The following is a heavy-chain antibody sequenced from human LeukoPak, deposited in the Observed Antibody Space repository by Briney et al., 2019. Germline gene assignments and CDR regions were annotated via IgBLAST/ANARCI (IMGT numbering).Heavy chain of an antibody. Sequence: SETLSLTCIVSGGSIGTYYWSWIRQSPGKGLEWIGNIYVTGSTRYNPYLQSRVTISVDTSRNQFFLKMSSVTAADTAVYYCARHIGGGIEDMDVWGTGTKVTASS. J-gene: IGHJ6*03. D-gene: IGHD3-16*02. CDR3: ARHIGGGIEDMDV. CDR1: GGSIGTYY. V-gene: IGHV4-59*08. CDR2: IYVTGST.